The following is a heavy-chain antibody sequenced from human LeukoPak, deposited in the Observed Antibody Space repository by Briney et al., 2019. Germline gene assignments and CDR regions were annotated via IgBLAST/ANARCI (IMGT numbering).Heavy chain of an antibody. CDR2: FDPEDGET. CDR1: GYTLTELS. CDR3: ATFRPDIVVVVAATPLDY. J-gene: IGHJ4*02. D-gene: IGHD2-15*01. Sequence: GASVKVSCKVSGYTLTELSMHWVRQAPGKGLEWMGGFDPEDGETIYAQKFQGRVTMTEDTSTYTAYMELSSLRPEVKAVSYCATFRPDIVVVVAATPLDYWGQGTLVTVSS. V-gene: IGHV1-24*01.